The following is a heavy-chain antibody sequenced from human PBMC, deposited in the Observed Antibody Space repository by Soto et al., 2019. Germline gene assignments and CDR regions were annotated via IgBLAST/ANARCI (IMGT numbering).Heavy chain of an antibody. CDR1: GFTFSSYG. CDR2: ISYDGSNK. J-gene: IGHJ6*02. D-gene: IGHD6-6*01. CDR3: AKDRGIAARWGVDGMDV. V-gene: IGHV3-30*18. Sequence: QVQLVESGGGVVQPGRSLRLSCAASGFTFSSYGMHWVRQAPGKGLEWVAVISYDGSNKYYADSVKGRFTISRDNSKNTLYLQMNSLRAEDTAVYYCAKDRGIAARWGVDGMDVWGQGTTVTVSS.